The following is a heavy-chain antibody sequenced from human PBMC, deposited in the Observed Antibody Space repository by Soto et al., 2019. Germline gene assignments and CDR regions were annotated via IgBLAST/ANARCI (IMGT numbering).Heavy chain of an antibody. CDR1: GLTFSSYV. Sequence: ELQLVQSGGGLVKPGGSLTLSCAASGLTFSSYVMNWVRQAPGKGLEWVSSINTNGGSRYYADSVRGRFTISRDNAQNSLFLQMNSLRANDIAVYYCARSSTSGDVWGQGTTVTVSS. CDR3: ARSSTSGDV. J-gene: IGHJ6*02. V-gene: IGHV3-21*01. CDR2: INTNGGSR. D-gene: IGHD2-2*01.